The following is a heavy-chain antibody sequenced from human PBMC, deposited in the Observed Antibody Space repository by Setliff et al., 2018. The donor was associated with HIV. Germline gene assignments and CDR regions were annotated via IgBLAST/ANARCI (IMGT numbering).Heavy chain of an antibody. CDR2: IFYSGIN. D-gene: IGHD1-26*01. V-gene: IGHV4-39*01. J-gene: IGHJ5*02. CDR3: VRQSGSFWYVDP. CDR1: GGSINSRTHC. Sequence: SETLSLTCNVSGGSINSRTHCWGWMRQPPGKGLEWIGSIFYSGINYYNPSLEGRITLSIDLSKNQFSLKLTSVTAADSALYFCVRQSGSFWYVDPWGQGTQVTVSS.